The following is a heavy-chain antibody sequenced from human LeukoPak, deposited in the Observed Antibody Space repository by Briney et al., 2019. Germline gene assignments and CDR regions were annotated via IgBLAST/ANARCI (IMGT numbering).Heavy chain of an antibody. CDR1: GSTFSRHS. CDR3: ARGGLNYADASDI. J-gene: IGHJ3*02. D-gene: IGHD4-11*01. CDR2: ISSGSSYI. V-gene: IGHV3-21*01. Sequence: GGSLRLSCAASGSTFSRHSMNWVRQAPGKGLEWVSYISSGSSYIYYADSVKGRFTISRDNAENSLYLQVNSLRGEDTAVYYCARGGLNYADASDIWGQGTMVTVSS.